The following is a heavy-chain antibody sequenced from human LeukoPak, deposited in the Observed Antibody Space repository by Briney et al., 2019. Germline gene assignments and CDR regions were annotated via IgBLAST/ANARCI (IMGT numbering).Heavy chain of an antibody. J-gene: IGHJ4*02. V-gene: IGHV3-9*01. CDR1: GFTFDDYA. CDR2: ISWNSGSI. D-gene: IGHD3-10*01. Sequence: GRSLRLSCAASGFTFDDYAMHWVRQAPGKGLEWVSGISWNSGSIGYADSVKGRFTISRDNAKNSLYLQMNSLRAEDTALYYCAKDIWSGHMVRGLADWGQGTLVTVSS. CDR3: AKDIWSGHMVRGLAD.